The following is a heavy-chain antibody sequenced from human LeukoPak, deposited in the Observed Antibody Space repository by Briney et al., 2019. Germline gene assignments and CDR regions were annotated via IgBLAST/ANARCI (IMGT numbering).Heavy chain of an antibody. D-gene: IGHD2-15*01. V-gene: IGHV1-69*13. J-gene: IGHJ5*02. CDR3: ARDPEGYCSGGNCYSFWFDP. Sequence: ASVKVPCKASGGTXSSYAISWVRQAPGQGLEWMGGIIPFFATANYAQKFQGRVTITADESTSTAYMELSSLRFEDTAVYYCARDPEGYCSGGNCYSFWFDPWGQGTLVTVSS. CDR1: GGTXSSYA. CDR2: IIPFFATA.